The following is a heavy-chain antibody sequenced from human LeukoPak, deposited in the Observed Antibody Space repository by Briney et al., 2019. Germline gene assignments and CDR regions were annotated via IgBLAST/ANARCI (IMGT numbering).Heavy chain of an antibody. Sequence: TTGGSLRLSCAASGFTFSDYYMSWIRQAPGKGLEWVSYISSSSSYTNYADSVKGRFTISRDNAKNSLYLQMNSLRDEDTAVYYCARETPEYDWGQGTLVTVSS. CDR3: ARETPEYD. CDR1: GFTFSDYY. V-gene: IGHV3-11*06. CDR2: ISSSSSYT. D-gene: IGHD1-14*01. J-gene: IGHJ4*02.